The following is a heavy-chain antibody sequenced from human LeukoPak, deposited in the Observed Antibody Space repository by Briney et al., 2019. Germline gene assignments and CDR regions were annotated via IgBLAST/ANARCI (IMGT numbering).Heavy chain of an antibody. CDR2: INSDVSST. J-gene: IGHJ6*02. Sequence: GGSLRLSCAASGFTFCSYWMHWVRQAPGKGLVWVSRINSDVSSTSYADSVRGRFTISRDNAKNTLYLQMNSLRAEDTAVYYCARDAYSGSGGAYYYYYYGMDVWGQGTTVTVSS. CDR1: GFTFCSYW. CDR3: ARDAYSGSGGAYYYYYYGMDV. V-gene: IGHV3-74*01. D-gene: IGHD6-6*01.